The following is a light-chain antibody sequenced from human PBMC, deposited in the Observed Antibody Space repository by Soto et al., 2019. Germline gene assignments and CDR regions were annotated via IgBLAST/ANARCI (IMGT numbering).Light chain of an antibody. V-gene: IGKV4-1*01. CDR2: WAS. Sequence: DIVMTQSPDSLAVSLGERATINCKSSQSVLYSSNNKNYLAWYQQKPGQPPKLLIYWASTRKSGVPDRFSGSGSGTDFTLTISSLQAEDVAVYYCQQYYTTPWTVGQGTKVEIK. J-gene: IGKJ1*01. CDR3: QQYYTTPWT. CDR1: QSVLYSSNNKNY.